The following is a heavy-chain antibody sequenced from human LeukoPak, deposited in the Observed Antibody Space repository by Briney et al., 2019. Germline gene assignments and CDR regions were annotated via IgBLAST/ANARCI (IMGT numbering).Heavy chain of an antibody. CDR2: INPDGGEE. V-gene: IGHV3-7*02. D-gene: IGHD3-16*01. J-gene: IGHJ4*02. Sequence: PGGSLRLSCAVPGLTLSNYWMNWVRQAPGKGLEWVANINPDGGEERYVDSVKGRFVISRDNAKNSLYLQMNSLRAEDTAVYYCAIWGADQNYWGQGTLVTVSS. CDR1: GLTLSNYW. CDR3: AIWGADQNY.